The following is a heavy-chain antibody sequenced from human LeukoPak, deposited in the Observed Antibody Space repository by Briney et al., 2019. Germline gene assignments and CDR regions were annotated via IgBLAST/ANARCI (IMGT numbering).Heavy chain of an antibody. J-gene: IGHJ4*02. D-gene: IGHD3-22*01. CDR3: ARKHSYYDSSGYFDY. CDR2: IYYSGST. Sequence: SQTLSLTCTVSGGSISSGGYYWSWIRQHPGKGLEWIGYIYYSGSTYYNPSHKSRVTISVDTSKNQFSLKLSSVTAADTAVYYCARKHSYYDSSGYFDYWGQGTLVTVSS. V-gene: IGHV4-31*03. CDR1: GGSISSGGYY.